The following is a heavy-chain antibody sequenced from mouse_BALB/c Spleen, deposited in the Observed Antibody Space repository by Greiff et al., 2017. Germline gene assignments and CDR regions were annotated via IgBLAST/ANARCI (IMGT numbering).Heavy chain of an antibody. CDR3: ARGDTTVVAKGYAMDY. D-gene: IGHD1-1*01. CDR2: IWSGGST. V-gene: IGHV2-4-1*01. Sequence: VKLMESGPGLVQPSQSLSITCTVSGFSLTSYGVHWVRQSPGKGLEWLGVIWSGGSTDYNAAFISRLSISKDNSKSQVFFKMNSLQADDTAIYYCARGDTTVVAKGYAMDYWGQGTSVTVSS. CDR1: GFSLTSYG. J-gene: IGHJ4*01.